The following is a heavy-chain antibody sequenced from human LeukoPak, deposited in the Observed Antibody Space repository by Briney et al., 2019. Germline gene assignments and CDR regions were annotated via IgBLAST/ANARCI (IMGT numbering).Heavy chain of an antibody. CDR3: VRFRWELMAPYFDH. Sequence: SGTLSLTCSVSTDSTNTYYWSWIRQSPGKGLEWIGHIYQTGSTDYSPSFRSRVTISIDMSKKEFSLKLTSVTVADTAMYYCVRFRWELMAPYFDHWGQGAFVIVSS. J-gene: IGHJ4*02. V-gene: IGHV4-59*01. CDR2: IYQTGST. CDR1: TDSTNTYY. D-gene: IGHD1-26*01.